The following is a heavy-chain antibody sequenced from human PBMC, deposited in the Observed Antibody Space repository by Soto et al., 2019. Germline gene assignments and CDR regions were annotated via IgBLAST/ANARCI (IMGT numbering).Heavy chain of an antibody. V-gene: IGHV4-4*02. D-gene: IGHD2-21*01. CDR2: IYHNGDH. CDR1: GGSINSDSW. J-gene: IGHJ3*02. CDR3: AYNPCGGGTCHSAFDI. Sequence: QVQLQESGPGLVKPSGTLSLTCAVSGGSINSDSWWSWVRQPPGKGLEWVGEIYHNGDHHISPSLKGRVTISVDMSNNQISLKLNSVTAADTAIYYCAYNPCGGGTCHSAFDIWGQGTMVTVSS.